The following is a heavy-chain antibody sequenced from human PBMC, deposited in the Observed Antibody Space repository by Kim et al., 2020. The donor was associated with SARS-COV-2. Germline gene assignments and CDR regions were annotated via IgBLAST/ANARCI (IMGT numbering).Heavy chain of an antibody. J-gene: IGHJ6*02. V-gene: IGHV3-33*08. CDR2: IWYDGSNK. CDR1: GFTFSSYG. CDR3: ARERYCSSTSCYAYYYYYYCMDV. Sequence: GGSLRLSCAASGFTFSSYGMHWVRQAPGMGLEWVAVIWYDGSNKYYADSVKGRFTISRDNSKNTLYLQMNSLRAEDTAVYYCARERYCSSTSCYAYYYYYYCMDVWGQGTTVTVSS. D-gene: IGHD2-2*01.